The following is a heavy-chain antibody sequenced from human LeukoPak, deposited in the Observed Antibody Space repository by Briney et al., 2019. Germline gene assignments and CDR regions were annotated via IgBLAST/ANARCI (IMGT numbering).Heavy chain of an antibody. Sequence: PGGSLRLSCAASGSTFSSYGMHWVRQAPGKGPEWVAVISYDGSNKYYADSVKGRFTISRDNSKNTLYLQMNSLRAEDTAVYYCAKEGAGARRHYYYGMDVWGQGTTVTVSS. CDR1: GSTFSSYG. J-gene: IGHJ6*02. V-gene: IGHV3-30*18. D-gene: IGHD4/OR15-4a*01. CDR2: ISYDGSNK. CDR3: AKEGAGARRHYYYGMDV.